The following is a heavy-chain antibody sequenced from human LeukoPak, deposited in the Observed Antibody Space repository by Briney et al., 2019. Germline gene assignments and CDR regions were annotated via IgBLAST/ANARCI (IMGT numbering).Heavy chain of an antibody. Sequence: SETLSLTCAVYGGSFSGYYWSWIRRPPGKGLEWIGEINHSGSTNYNPSLKSRVTISVDTSKNQFSLKLSSVTAADTAVYYCAHPHYYDSSGQLDYWGQGTLVTVSS. V-gene: IGHV4-34*01. CDR1: GGSFSGYY. CDR3: AHPHYYDSSGQLDY. D-gene: IGHD3-22*01. J-gene: IGHJ4*02. CDR2: INHSGST.